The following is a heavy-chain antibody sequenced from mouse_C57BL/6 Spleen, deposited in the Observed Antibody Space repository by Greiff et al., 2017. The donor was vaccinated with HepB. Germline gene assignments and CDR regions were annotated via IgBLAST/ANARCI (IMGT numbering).Heavy chain of an antibody. J-gene: IGHJ1*03. CDR3: ARYGSNWDRYFDV. CDR2: IHPNSGST. V-gene: IGHV1-64*01. D-gene: IGHD4-1*01. Sequence: VKLQQPGAELVKPGASVKLSCKASGYTFTSYWMHWVKQRPGQGLEWIGMIHPNSGSTNYNEKFKSKATLTVDKASSTAYMQLSSLTSEDSAVYYCARYGSNWDRYFDVWGTGTTVTVSS. CDR1: GYTFTSYW.